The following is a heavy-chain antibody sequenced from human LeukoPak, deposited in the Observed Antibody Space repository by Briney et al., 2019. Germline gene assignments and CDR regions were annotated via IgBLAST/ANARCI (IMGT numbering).Heavy chain of an antibody. CDR1: GFTFSDHY. Sequence: GRSLRLSCAASGFTFSDHYMDWVRQAPGKGLEWVGRTRNKANSYTTEYAASVKGRFTISRDDSKNSLYLQMNSLKTEDTAVYYCARGNGYFDSLNYYYYGMDVWGQGTTVTVSS. J-gene: IGHJ6*02. D-gene: IGHD3-9*01. V-gene: IGHV3-72*01. CDR2: TRNKANSYTT. CDR3: ARGNGYFDSLNYYYYGMDV.